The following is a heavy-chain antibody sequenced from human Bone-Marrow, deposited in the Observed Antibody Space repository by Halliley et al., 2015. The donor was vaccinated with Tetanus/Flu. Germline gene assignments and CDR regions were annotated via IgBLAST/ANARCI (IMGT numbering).Heavy chain of an antibody. J-gene: IGHJ4*02. CDR3: AGRPPDGGFDS. Sequence: TGLEWIGSFHAGGSTSFSPSPKSRVPMSVDPSKNPFSLKLPSVTVADTAVYYCAGRPPDGGFDSWGLGTLVTVSS. CDR2: FHAGGST. D-gene: IGHD3-10*01. V-gene: IGHV4-39*02.